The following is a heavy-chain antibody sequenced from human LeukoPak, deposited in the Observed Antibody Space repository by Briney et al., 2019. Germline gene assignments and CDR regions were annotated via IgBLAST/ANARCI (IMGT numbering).Heavy chain of an antibody. D-gene: IGHD1-26*01. CDR3: AKKAQYNGNYPLDY. CDR1: GFTFSNCW. J-gene: IGHJ4*02. CDR2: TVSEIDGGAT. Sequence: PGGSLRLSCAASGFTFSNCWMSWVRQVPGKGLEWVGQTVSEIDGGATDYAAPVKGRFTISRDNSKNTLYLQMNSLRAEDTALYFCAKKAQYNGNYPLDYWGQGTLVTVSS. V-gene: IGHV3-15*04.